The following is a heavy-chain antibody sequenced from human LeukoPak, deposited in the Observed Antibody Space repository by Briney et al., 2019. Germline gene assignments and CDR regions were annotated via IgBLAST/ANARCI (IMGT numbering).Heavy chain of an antibody. V-gene: IGHV3-43*02. CDR1: GFTFDDYA. D-gene: IGHD2-21*01. CDR2: ISGDGGST. CDR3: AKEGCGGDCLDY. J-gene: IGHJ4*02. Sequence: GGSLRLSCAASGFTFDDYAMHWVRQAPGKGLEWVSLISGDGGSTYYADSVKGRFTISRDNSKNSLYPQMNSLRTEDTALYYCAKEGCGGDCLDYWGQGTLVTVSS.